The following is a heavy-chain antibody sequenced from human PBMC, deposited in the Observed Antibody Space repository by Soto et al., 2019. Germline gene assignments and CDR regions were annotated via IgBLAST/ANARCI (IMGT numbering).Heavy chain of an antibody. Sequence: SETLSLTCTVSGGSISSSSYYWGCVRQPPGKGLEWIGSIYYSGSTYYNPSLKSRVTISVDTSKNQFSLKLSSVTAADTAVYYCARLNWNYDFDYWGQGTLVTVSS. V-gene: IGHV4-39*01. J-gene: IGHJ4*02. CDR3: ARLNWNYDFDY. D-gene: IGHD1-7*01. CDR1: GGSISSSSYY. CDR2: IYYSGST.